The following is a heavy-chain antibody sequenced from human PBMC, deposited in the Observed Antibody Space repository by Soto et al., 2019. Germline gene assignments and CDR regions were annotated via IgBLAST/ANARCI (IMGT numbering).Heavy chain of an antibody. V-gene: IGHV4-30-4*01. D-gene: IGHD2-15*01. J-gene: IGHJ5*01. CDR1: GDSVSSVGFH. CDR3: ARGRYCLTGRCFPNWFDS. CDR2: IYKRTTT. Sequence: SETLSLTCTVSGDSVSSVGFHWAWIRQPPGQALEYIGYIYKRTTTYYNPSFESRVAISLDTSKSQFSLNVTSVTAADTAVYFCARGRYCLTGRCFPNWFDSWGQGTLVTVSS.